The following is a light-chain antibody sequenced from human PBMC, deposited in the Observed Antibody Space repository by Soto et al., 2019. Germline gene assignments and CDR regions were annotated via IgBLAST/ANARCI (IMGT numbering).Light chain of an antibody. CDR1: SSDVGGYNS. CDR3: SSYAGSDNYVV. Sequence: QSVLTQPPSASGYPGQSVTISCTGTSSDVGGYNSVSWYRQHPGKAPKLMIYEVSRRPSGVPDRFSASKSGNTASLTVSGLQAEDEADYYCSSYAGSDNYVVFGGGTKLTVL. CDR2: EVS. V-gene: IGLV2-8*01. J-gene: IGLJ2*01.